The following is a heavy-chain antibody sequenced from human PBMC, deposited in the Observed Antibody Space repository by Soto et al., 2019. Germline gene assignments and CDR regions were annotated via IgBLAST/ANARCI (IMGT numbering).Heavy chain of an antibody. J-gene: IGHJ6*02. CDR2: IIPIFGTA. Sequence: VESGAEVKKPGSSVKVSCKASGGTFSSYAISWVRQAPGQGLEWMGGIIPIFGTANYAQKFQGRVTITADESTSTAYMELSSLRSEDTAVYYCARDSVYSSTSGYYYGMDVWGQGTTVTVSS. CDR1: GGTFSSYA. CDR3: ARDSVYSSTSGYYYGMDV. D-gene: IGHD6-6*01. V-gene: IGHV1-69*01.